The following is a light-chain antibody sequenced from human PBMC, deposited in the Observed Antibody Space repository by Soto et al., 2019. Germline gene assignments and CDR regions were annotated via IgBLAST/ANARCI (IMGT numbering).Light chain of an antibody. J-gene: IGKJ5*01. CDR3: QQYDNYPFI. CDR1: QGIRNY. V-gene: IGKV1-16*02. CDR2: AAS. Sequence: DVRMTQSPSSLSASVGDRVTITCRASQGIRNYVVWFQQKPGKPPKPLIYAASNLYSGVPSKFSGSGSGTDFTLTISSLQPEDSATYYCQQYDNYPFIFGQGTRLEIQ.